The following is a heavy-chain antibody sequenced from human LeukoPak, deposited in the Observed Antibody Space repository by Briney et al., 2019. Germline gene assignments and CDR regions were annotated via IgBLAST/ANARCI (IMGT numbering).Heavy chain of an antibody. J-gene: IGHJ4*02. CDR2: FDPEDGET. CDR3: ATGKWFGELLPFDY. D-gene: IGHD3-10*01. CDR1: GHTLTELS. Sequence: ASVKVSCKVPGHTLTELSMHWVRQAPGKGLEWMGGFDPEDGETIYAQKFQGRVTMTEDTSTDTAYMELSSLRSEDTAVYYCATGKWFGELLPFDYWGQGTLVTVSS. V-gene: IGHV1-24*01.